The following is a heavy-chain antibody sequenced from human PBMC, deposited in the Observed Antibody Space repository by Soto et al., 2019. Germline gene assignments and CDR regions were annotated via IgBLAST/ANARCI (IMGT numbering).Heavy chain of an antibody. Sequence: SETLSLTCTVSGGSISSYYWSWIRRPPGKGLEWIGYIYYSGSTNYNPSLKSRVTISVDTSKNQFSLKLSSVTAADTAVYYCARQGFGGRSFDYWGQGTLVTVSS. V-gene: IGHV4-59*08. D-gene: IGHD3-16*01. CDR3: ARQGFGGRSFDY. CDR1: GGSISSYY. J-gene: IGHJ4*02. CDR2: IYYSGST.